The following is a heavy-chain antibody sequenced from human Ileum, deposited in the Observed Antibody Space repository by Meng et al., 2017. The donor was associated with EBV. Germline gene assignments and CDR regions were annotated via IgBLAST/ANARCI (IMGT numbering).Heavy chain of an antibody. CDR3: AHRDKITMAGASFEY. D-gene: IGHD6-19*01. J-gene: IGHJ4*02. CDR1: RFAPSTNGLD. CDR2: IYWHADR. V-gene: IGHV2-5*01. Sequence: FTEYGQTLVKPNPHLPLLCTFSRFAPSTNGLDVHCIREPPGKALESIARIYWHADRRYSPFLRSRLTINKDTSKNQVVLTMTNMDPEDTATYYCAHRDKITMAGASFEYWGQGTLVTVSS.